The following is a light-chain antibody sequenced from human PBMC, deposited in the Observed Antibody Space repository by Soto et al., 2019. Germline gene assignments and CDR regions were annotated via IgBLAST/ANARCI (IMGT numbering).Light chain of an antibody. CDR3: QQLSTFPVT. CDR2: ASS. V-gene: IGKV1-9*01. CDR1: QGISSY. Sequence: DIQLTQSPSFLPASVGDRVIISCRASQGISSYLAWYQQTPGKAPKLLLYASSTLQSGVPSRFSGSGSGTEFTLTIGSLQPVDFATYYCQQLSTFPVTFGQGTRL. J-gene: IGKJ5*01.